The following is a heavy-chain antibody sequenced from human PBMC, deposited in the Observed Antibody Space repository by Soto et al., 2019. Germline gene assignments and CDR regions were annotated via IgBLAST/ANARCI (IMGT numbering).Heavy chain of an antibody. V-gene: IGHV3-30*18. CDR1: GFNFSSYG. CDR2: ISYDGSNK. J-gene: IGHJ6*02. D-gene: IGHD6-13*01. CDR3: AKELLRQLDYYYGMDV. Sequence: QVQLVESGGGVVQPGRSLRLSCAASGFNFSSYGMHWVRQAPFKGLEWVAVISYDGSNKYYADSVKGRFTISRDNSKNTLYLQMNSLRAEDTAVYFCAKELLRQLDYYYGMDVWGQGTTVTVSS.